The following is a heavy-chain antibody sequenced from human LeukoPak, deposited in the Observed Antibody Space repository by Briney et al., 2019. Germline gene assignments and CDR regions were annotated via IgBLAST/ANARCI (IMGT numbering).Heavy chain of an antibody. D-gene: IGHD3-10*01. CDR3: ARDVTMVRGPWE. CDR1: GYTFTGYY. CDR2: INPNSGGT. V-gene: IGHV1-2*02. J-gene: IGHJ4*02. Sequence: GASVKVSCKASGYTFTGYYMHWVRQAPGQGLEWMGWINPNSGGTNYAQKFQGRVTRTRDTSISTAYMELSRLRSDDTAVYYCARDVTMVRGPWEWGQGTLVTVSS.